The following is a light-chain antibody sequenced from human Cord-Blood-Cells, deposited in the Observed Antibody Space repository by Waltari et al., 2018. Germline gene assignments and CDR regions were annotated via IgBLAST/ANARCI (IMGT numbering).Light chain of an antibody. Sequence: QSALTQPPSASGSPGPSVPISCTGTSSAVGGYTTVSWYHQHPGKAPKLMIYEVSKRPSGVPDRFAGSKSGNTASLTVSGLQAEDEADYYCSSYAGSNNLVFGTGTKVTVL. V-gene: IGLV2-8*01. CDR1: SSAVGGYTT. CDR2: EVS. J-gene: IGLJ1*01. CDR3: SSYAGSNNLV.